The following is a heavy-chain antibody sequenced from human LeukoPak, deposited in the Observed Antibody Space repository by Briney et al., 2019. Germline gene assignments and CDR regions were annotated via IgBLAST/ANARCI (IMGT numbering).Heavy chain of an antibody. J-gene: IGHJ4*02. CDR3: ARSGGDY. CDR2: IYHSGST. CDR1: DGSLSPYY. Sequence: SETLSLTCTVSDGSLSPYYWSWTRQPPGKGLEWLAYIYHSGSTSYNPSLKSRVTISLDASKNQISLNLSSVTAADTAVYFCARSGGDYWGQGTLVTVSS. D-gene: IGHD1-26*01. V-gene: IGHV4-59*01.